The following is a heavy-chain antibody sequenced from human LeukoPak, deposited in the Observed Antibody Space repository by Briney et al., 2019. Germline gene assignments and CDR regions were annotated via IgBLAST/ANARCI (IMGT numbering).Heavy chain of an antibody. Sequence: SETLSLTCAVYGGSFSGYYWSWIRQPPGKGLEWIGEINHSGSTNYNPSLKSRVTISVDTSKNQFSLKLSSVTAADTAVYYCAGLYYYGSGSPNWFDPWGQGTLVTVSS. CDR3: AGLYYYGSGSPNWFDP. CDR1: GGSFSGYY. CDR2: INHSGST. V-gene: IGHV4-34*01. J-gene: IGHJ5*02. D-gene: IGHD3-10*01.